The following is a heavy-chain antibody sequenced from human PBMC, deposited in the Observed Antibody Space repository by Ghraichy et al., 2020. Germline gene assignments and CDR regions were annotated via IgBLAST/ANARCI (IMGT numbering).Heavy chain of an antibody. V-gene: IGHV3-53*01. CDR3: SRDRTGPIRNFDL. CDR2: VFSGGAT. Sequence: GGSLRLSCAASGLTVRNSYMTWVRQTPGKGLEWVSVVFSGGATYYADSVKGRFTISRDNYKNMVYLQMNSLRVEDTAVYFCSRDRTGPIRNFDLWGLGTLVTVSS. J-gene: IGHJ2*01. D-gene: IGHD1-1*01. CDR1: GLTVRNSY.